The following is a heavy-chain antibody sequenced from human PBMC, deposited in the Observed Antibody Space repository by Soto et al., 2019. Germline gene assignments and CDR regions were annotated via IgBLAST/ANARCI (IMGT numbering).Heavy chain of an antibody. CDR3: AKSKTISRRGGWGRGASYDYFGMEV. CDR1: GFTFRSNG. CDR2: ISDSGATT. J-gene: IGHJ6*02. Sequence: LRLSCAASGFTFRSNGMSWVRQAPGKGLEWVSGISDSGATTNYADSVKGRFTISRDNSKNTLYLEMNSRRVEDTARYYCAKSKTISRRGGWGRGASYDYFGMEVWGQGTTVTDSS. D-gene: IGHD3-16*01. V-gene: IGHV3-23*01.